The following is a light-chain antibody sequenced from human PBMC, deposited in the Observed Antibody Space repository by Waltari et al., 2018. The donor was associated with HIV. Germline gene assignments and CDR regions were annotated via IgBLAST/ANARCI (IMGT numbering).Light chain of an antibody. CDR1: IDVRGYSY. CDR2: DVT. V-gene: IGLV2-11*01. CDR3: CSYAGTYTWV. Sequence: IDVRGYSYVSWYQLHPGKAPKLMIYDVTKRPSGVPARFSGSKSGNTASLTISGLQAEDEAEYYCCSYAGTYTWVFGGGTKLTVL. J-gene: IGLJ3*02.